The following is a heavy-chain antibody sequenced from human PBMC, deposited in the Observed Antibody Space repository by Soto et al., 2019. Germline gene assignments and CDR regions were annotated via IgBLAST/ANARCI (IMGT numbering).Heavy chain of an antibody. CDR2: IIPIFGTA. Sequence: SVKVSCKASGGTFSSYAISWVRQAPGQGLEWMGGIIPIFGTANYAQKFQGRVTITADESTSTAYMELSSLRSEDTAVYYCAKNLGVTYYYGMDVWGQGTTVTVSS. D-gene: IGHD4-4*01. J-gene: IGHJ6*02. CDR1: GGTFSSYA. V-gene: IGHV1-69*13. CDR3: AKNLGVTYYYGMDV.